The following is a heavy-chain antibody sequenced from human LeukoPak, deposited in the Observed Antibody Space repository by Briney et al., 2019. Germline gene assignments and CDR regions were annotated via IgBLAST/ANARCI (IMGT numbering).Heavy chain of an antibody. CDR3: AKDINSPYYYDSSGYYLDY. V-gene: IGHV3-30*18. D-gene: IGHD3-22*01. CDR1: GFTFSSYG. Sequence: GGSLRLSCAAPGFTFSSYGMHWVRQAPGKGLEWVAVISYDGSNKYYADSVKGRFTISRDNSKNTLYLQMNSLRAEDTAVYYCAKDINSPYYYDSSGYYLDYWGQGTLVTVSS. CDR2: ISYDGSNK. J-gene: IGHJ4*02.